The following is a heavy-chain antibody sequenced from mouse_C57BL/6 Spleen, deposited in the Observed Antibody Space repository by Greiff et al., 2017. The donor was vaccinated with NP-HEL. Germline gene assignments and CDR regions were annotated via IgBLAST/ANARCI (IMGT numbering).Heavy chain of an antibody. CDR2: IDPSDSYT. CDR3: ARDYYGSSISFAY. V-gene: IGHV1-69*01. Sequence: VQLQQPGAELVMPGASVKLSCKASGYTFTSYWMHWVKQRPGQGLEWIGEIDPSDSYTNYNQKFKGKSTLTVDKSSSTAYMQLSSLTSEDSAVYYCARDYYGSSISFAYWGQGTLVTVSA. D-gene: IGHD1-1*01. J-gene: IGHJ3*01. CDR1: GYTFTSYW.